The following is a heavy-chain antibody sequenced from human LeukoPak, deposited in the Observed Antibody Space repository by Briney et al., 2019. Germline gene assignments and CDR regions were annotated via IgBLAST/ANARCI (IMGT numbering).Heavy chain of an antibody. Sequence: GGSLRLSCSASGFTFINYWMSWVRQAPGKGLEWVANVKQDGSEKHYVDSVKGRFTISRDNTKNSIYLQMNSLRVEDTAVYYCAELGITMIGGVWGKGTTVTVSS. D-gene: IGHD3-10*02. V-gene: IGHV3-7*01. J-gene: IGHJ6*04. CDR3: AELGITMIGGV. CDR2: VKQDGSEK. CDR1: GFTFINYW.